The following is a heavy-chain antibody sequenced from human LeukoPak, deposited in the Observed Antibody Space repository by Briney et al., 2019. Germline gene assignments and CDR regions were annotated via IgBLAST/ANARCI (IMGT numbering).Heavy chain of an antibody. J-gene: IGHJ4*02. CDR2: ISSSGSTI. V-gene: IGHV3-11*04. CDR1: GFTFSDYY. CDR3: ARDATPQDIVVVVAATGG. Sequence: GGSLRLSCAASGFTFSDYYMSWIRQAPGKGLEWVSYISSSGSTIYYADSVKGRFTISRDNAKNSLYLQMNSLRAEDTAVYYCARDATPQDIVVVVAATGGWGQGTLVTVSS. D-gene: IGHD2-15*01.